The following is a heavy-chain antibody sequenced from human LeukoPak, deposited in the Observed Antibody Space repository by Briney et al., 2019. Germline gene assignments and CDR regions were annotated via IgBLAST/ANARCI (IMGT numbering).Heavy chain of an antibody. Sequence: ASVKVSCKASGYTFTSYGISWVRQAPGQGLEWMGWISAYNGNTNYAQKLQGRVTMTTDTSTSTAYMELRSLGSDDTAVYYGARDSGGYSSSWYDYWGQGTLVTVSP. J-gene: IGHJ4*02. CDR1: GYTFTSYG. V-gene: IGHV1-18*01. CDR2: ISAYNGNT. CDR3: ARDSGGYSSSWYDY. D-gene: IGHD6-13*01.